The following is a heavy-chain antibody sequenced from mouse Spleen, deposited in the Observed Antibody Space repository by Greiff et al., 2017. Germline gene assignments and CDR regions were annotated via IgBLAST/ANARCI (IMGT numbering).Heavy chain of an antibody. V-gene: IGHV1-22*01. CDR1: GYTFTDYN. CDR2: INPNNGGT. Sequence: EVKLMESGPELVKPGASVKMSCKASGYTFTDYNMHWVKQSHGKSLEWIGYINPNNGGTSYNQKFKGKATLTVNKSSSTAYMELRSLTSEDSAVYYCARTARATSMDYWGQGTSVTVSS. D-gene: IGHD3-2*01. J-gene: IGHJ4*01. CDR3: ARTARATSMDY.